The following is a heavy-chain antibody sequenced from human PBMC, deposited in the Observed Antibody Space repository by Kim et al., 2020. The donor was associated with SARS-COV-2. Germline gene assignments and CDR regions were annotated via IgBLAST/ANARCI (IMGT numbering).Heavy chain of an antibody. V-gene: IGHV3-48*03. CDR2: I. CDR3: ARESDVAGNDY. D-gene: IGHD6-19*01. Sequence: IKHADSVKGRFTLARDNAKASLYLQMNSLRAEDTAVYYCARESDVAGNDYWGQGTLVTVSS. J-gene: IGHJ4*02.